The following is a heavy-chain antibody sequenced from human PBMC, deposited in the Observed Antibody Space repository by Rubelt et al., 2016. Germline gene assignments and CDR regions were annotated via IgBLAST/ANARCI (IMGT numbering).Heavy chain of an antibody. V-gene: IGHV1-69*01. J-gene: IGHJ4*02. CDR2: IIPIFGTA. Sequence: QVQLVQSGAEVKKPGSSVKVSCKASGGTFRSYAISWVRQAPGQGLEWMGGIIPIFGTATYAQKFQGRVTIIAGESPSTSYMELSSLRSEDTAVYYCARRQQLGPFDYWGQGTLVTVSS. D-gene: IGHD6-13*01. CDR1: GGTFRSYA. CDR3: ARRQQLGPFDY.